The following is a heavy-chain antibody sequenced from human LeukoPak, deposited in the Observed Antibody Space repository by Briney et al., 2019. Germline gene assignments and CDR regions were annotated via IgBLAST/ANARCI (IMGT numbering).Heavy chain of an antibody. CDR3: ARGYYYDSSGPNIPFDY. CDR2: INNDGSST. D-gene: IGHD3-22*01. Sequence: GGSLRLSCAASGFSFDDYGMSWVRQAPGKGLVWVSRINNDGSSTNYADSVKGRFTISRDNAKNTLYLQMNSLRAEDTAVYYCARGYYYDSSGPNIPFDYWGQGTLVTVSS. V-gene: IGHV3-74*01. J-gene: IGHJ4*02. CDR1: GFSFDDYG.